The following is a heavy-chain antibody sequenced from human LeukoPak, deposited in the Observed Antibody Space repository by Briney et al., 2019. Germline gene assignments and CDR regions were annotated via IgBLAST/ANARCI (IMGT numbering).Heavy chain of an antibody. CDR2: MNPNSGNT. CDR3: ARTNGWFGEGYYYGMDV. J-gene: IGHJ6*02. D-gene: IGHD3-10*01. V-gene: IGHV1-8*02. CDR1: GYTFINYN. Sequence: ASVKVSCKSSGYTFINYNINWVRQATGQGLEWMGWMNPNSGNTGYAQKFQGRVTMTRNTCISTAYMELSSLRSEDTAVYYCARTNGWFGEGYYYGMDVWGQGTMVTVSS.